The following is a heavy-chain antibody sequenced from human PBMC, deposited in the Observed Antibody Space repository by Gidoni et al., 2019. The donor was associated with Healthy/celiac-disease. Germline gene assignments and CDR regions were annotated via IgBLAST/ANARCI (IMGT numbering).Heavy chain of an antibody. CDR1: GGTFSSYA. CDR2: IIPIFGTA. CDR3: AKDRDVWGNDAFDI. D-gene: IGHD3-16*01. J-gene: IGHJ3*02. V-gene: IGHV1-69*06. Sequence: QVQLVQSGAEVKKPGSSVQVSCKASGGTFSSYAISWVRQAPGQGLEWMGGIIPIFGTANYAQKFQGRVTITADKSTSTAYMELSSLRSEDTAVYYCAKDRDVWGNDAFDIWGQGTMVTVSS.